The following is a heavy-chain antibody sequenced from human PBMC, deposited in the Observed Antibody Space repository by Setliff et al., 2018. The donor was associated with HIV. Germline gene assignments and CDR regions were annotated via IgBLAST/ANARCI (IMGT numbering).Heavy chain of an antibody. Sequence: SETLSLTCAVYGGSFSGHYWSWIRQPPGKGLEWIGEINHSGSTNYNPSLKSRVTISVATSKNQFSLKLNSVTTADTAVYYCARSRTSSGYYGVTGYGMDVWGQGTTVTVSS. J-gene: IGHJ6*02. CDR1: GGSFSGHY. CDR2: INHSGST. CDR3: ARSRTSSGYYGVTGYGMDV. D-gene: IGHD3-22*01. V-gene: IGHV4-34*01.